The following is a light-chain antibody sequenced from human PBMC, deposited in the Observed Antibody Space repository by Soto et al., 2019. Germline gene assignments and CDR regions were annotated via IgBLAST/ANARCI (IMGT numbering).Light chain of an antibody. Sequence: QSALTQPASVPGSPGQSITISCTGTSSDVGGYNYVSWYQQHPGKAPKLMIYDVSNRPSGVSNRFSGSKSGNTASLTISGLQAEDEADYYCSSYTSSSSWVFGTGTKLTVL. CDR2: DVS. CDR1: SSDVGGYNY. J-gene: IGLJ1*01. V-gene: IGLV2-14*01. CDR3: SSYTSSSSWV.